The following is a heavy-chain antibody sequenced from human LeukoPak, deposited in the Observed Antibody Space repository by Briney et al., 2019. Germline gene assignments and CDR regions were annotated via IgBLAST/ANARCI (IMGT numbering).Heavy chain of an antibody. Sequence: GGSLRLSCAASGFTFSGHGMHWVRQTPGVGLEWVAIIGNDGRDQHYTDSVKGRFTISRDNSKNTLFLQLNCLRPEDTALYLCARDLMWGFDYWGQGTLVTVSS. J-gene: IGHJ4*02. CDR3: ARDLMWGFDY. D-gene: IGHD7-27*01. CDR2: IGNDGRDQ. V-gene: IGHV3-30*02. CDR1: GFTFSGHG.